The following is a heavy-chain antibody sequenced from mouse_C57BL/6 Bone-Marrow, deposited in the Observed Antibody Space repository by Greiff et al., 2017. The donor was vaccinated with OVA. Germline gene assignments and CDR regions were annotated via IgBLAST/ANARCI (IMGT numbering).Heavy chain of an antibody. V-gene: IGHV14-3*01. CDR3: ARGGYYGSSSYFDY. J-gene: IGHJ2*01. Sequence: EVKLQQSVAELVRPGASVKLSCTASGFNIKNTYMHWVKQRPEQGLEWIGRIDPANGNTKYDPKFQSEATLTADTSSSTAYRHLSSLTSEDTAIYYCARGGYYGSSSYFDYWGQGTTLTVSS. CDR2: IDPANGNT. D-gene: IGHD1-1*01. CDR1: GFNIKNTY.